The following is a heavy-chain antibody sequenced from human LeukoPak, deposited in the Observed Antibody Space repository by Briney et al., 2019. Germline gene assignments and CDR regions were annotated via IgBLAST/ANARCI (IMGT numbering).Heavy chain of an antibody. Sequence: AASVKVSCKASGFTFTNYAISWVRQAPGQGLEWLAWISVDNGNTNYIRNPQGRVTLTTDTSTSTAYMELRNLRSDDTAVYYCARDSWARAYDIDHWGQGTLVTVSS. CDR2: ISVDNGNT. V-gene: IGHV1-18*01. J-gene: IGHJ5*02. CDR1: GFTFTNYA. D-gene: IGHD5-12*01. CDR3: ARDSWARAYDIDH.